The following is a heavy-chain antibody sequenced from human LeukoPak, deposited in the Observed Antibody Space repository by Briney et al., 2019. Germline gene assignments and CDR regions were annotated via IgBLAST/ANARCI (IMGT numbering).Heavy chain of an antibody. J-gene: IGHJ4*02. CDR2: IGKTGDT. CDR3: ARGAAGFDY. D-gene: IGHD6-13*01. CDR1: GFTSSSYD. V-gene: IGHV3-13*04. Sequence: GGSLRLSCAASGFTSSSYDMHWVRHATGKGLEWVSGIGKTGDTYYSGSVKGRFTTSRENGKNSLYLEMNSLRAGDTAVYYCARGAAGFDYWGQGTLVTVSS.